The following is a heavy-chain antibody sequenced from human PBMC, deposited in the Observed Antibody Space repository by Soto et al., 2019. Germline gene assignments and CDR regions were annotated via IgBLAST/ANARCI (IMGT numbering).Heavy chain of an antibody. CDR2: ISGNGGST. Sequence: EVQLLESGGGLVQPGGSLRLSCAASGFTFSSYAMSWVRQAPGKGMEWVAAISGNGGSTYYADSVKGRCTISRENSKNTLYLQMNSLRAEDAAVYYCAKDLVGSNADYYDYWGQGTLVTVSS. CDR1: GFTFSSYA. D-gene: IGHD2-15*01. CDR3: AKDLVGSNADYYDY. J-gene: IGHJ4*02. V-gene: IGHV3-23*01.